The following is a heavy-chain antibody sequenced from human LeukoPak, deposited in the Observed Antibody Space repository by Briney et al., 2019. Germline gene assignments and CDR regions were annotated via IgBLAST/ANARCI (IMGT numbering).Heavy chain of an antibody. J-gene: IGHJ3*02. CDR3: ARDGYDSSGYSPSNYAFDI. D-gene: IGHD3-22*01. CDR2: MNPNSGNT. Sequence: GASVKVSCKASGYTFTSYDINWVRQATGQGLEWMGWMNPNSGNTGYAQKFQGRVTITADESTSTAYMELSSLRSEDTAVYYCARDGYDSSGYSPSNYAFDIWGQGTIVTVSS. CDR1: GYTFTSYD. V-gene: IGHV1-8*01.